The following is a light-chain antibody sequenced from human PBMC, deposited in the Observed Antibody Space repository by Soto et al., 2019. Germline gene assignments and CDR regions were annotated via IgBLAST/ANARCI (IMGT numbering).Light chain of an antibody. V-gene: IGKV3-15*01. CDR2: GAS. CDR3: QQHNNWPRT. Sequence: EMVMTQSPATLSVSPGERATLSCRASQSVSSNLAWYQQKRGQAPRLLIYGASTRATGIAARFSGSGSGTEFTLTISSLQSEDFAVYYCQQHNNWPRTFGKGTKVDIK. J-gene: IGKJ1*01. CDR1: QSVSSN.